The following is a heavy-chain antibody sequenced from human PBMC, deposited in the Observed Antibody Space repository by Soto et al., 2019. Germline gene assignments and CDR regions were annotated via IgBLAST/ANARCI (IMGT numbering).Heavy chain of an antibody. D-gene: IGHD1-7*01. CDR1: GYTFTRYD. V-gene: IGHV1-8*01. CDR2: MNPNSGNT. J-gene: IGHJ5*02. CDR3: ARGRPYNWNYEGRKSWFDP. Sequence: QVQLVQSGAEVKKPGASVKVSCKASGYTFTRYDINWVRQATGQGLEWMGWMNPNSGNTGYAQKFQGRVTMTRNTSISTAYMELSSLRSEDTAVYYCARGRPYNWNYEGRKSWFDPWGQGTLVTVSS.